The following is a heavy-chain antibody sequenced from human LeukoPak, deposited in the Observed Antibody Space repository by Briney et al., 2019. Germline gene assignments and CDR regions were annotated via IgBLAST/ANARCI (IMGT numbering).Heavy chain of an antibody. J-gene: IGHJ4*02. D-gene: IGHD3-16*02. CDR3: ARHSLKLVDADFDY. CDR2: IYYGGRT. Sequence: SETLSLTCSVSGGSISSYHWSWIRQPPGKGLEWIGYIYYGGRTNYNPSLKSRVTISVDTSKNQFSLTVSSVAAADTAIYYCARHSLKLVDADFDYWGQGTLVTVSS. V-gene: IGHV4-59*08. CDR1: GGSISSYH.